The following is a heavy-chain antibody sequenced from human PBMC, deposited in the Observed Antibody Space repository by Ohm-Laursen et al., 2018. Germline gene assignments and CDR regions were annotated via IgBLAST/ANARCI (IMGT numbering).Heavy chain of an antibody. CDR3: TTDRGLIMITFGFHDY. D-gene: IGHD3-16*01. CDR1: GFTFSSYG. CDR2: ISYDGSNK. Sequence: SLRLSCAAPGFTFSSYGMHWVRQAPGKGLEWVAVISYDGSNKYYADSVKGRFTISRDNSKNTLYLQMNSLKTEDTAVYYCTTDRGLIMITFGFHDYWGQGTLVTVSS. J-gene: IGHJ4*02. V-gene: IGHV3-30*03.